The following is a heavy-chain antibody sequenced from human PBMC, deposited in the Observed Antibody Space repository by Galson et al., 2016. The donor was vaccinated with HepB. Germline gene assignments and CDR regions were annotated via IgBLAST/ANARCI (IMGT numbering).Heavy chain of an antibody. J-gene: IGHJ3*01. V-gene: IGHV3-74*01. Sequence: SLRLSCAASGFSFSNYWMHWVRQAPGKGLVWVSRIYSDGVSTGYADSVKGRFTISRDNAKNSVYLQMHSLRDDDTAVYYCARELVRSAFDLWGQGTMVTVSS. CDR2: IYSDGVST. D-gene: IGHD6-6*01. CDR3: ARELVRSAFDL. CDR1: GFSFSNYW.